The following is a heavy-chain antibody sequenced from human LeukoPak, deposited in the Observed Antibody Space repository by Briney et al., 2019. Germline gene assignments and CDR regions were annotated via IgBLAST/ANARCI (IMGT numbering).Heavy chain of an antibody. CDR3: ARGGWTSIWT. V-gene: IGHV6-1*01. D-gene: IGHD1-1*01. Sequence: SQTLSHTCAISGDSVSSNSAAWHWIRQPPSRGLEWLGRTYYRSKWYNDYAISVKSRMTINPDTSKNQFSLQLNSVSPEDTAVYYCARGGWTSIWTWGQGTLVTVSS. CDR1: GDSVSSNSAA. J-gene: IGHJ5*02. CDR2: TYYRSKWYN.